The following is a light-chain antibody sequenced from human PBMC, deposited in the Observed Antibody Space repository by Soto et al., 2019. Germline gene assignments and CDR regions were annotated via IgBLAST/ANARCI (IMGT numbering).Light chain of an antibody. Sequence: QSVLTQPPSASGTPGQRVTISCSTSSSNIGGNTVNWYQQVPGTAPKLLIYSYDQRPSGVPDRFSGSKSGTSASLAISGLQSEDEADDYCAAWDARLNGYVFGTGTKVTVL. CDR1: SSNIGGNT. J-gene: IGLJ1*01. V-gene: IGLV1-44*01. CDR2: SYD. CDR3: AAWDARLNGYV.